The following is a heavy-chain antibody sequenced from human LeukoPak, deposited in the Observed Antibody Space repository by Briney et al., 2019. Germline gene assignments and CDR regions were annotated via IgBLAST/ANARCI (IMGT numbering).Heavy chain of an antibody. CDR3: TGGDHSDTYAYYMS. D-gene: IGHD3-16*01. Sequence: GGSLRLSCAASGFAFSGSAMHWVRQASGKGLEWVGRIRSKPNTYATAYAASVKGRFTISRDDSKNTAYLQMNSLKTEDTAVYYCTGGDHSDTYAYYMSWGPGTLVTVSS. V-gene: IGHV3-73*01. J-gene: IGHJ4*02. CDR2: IRSKPNTYAT. CDR1: GFAFSGSA.